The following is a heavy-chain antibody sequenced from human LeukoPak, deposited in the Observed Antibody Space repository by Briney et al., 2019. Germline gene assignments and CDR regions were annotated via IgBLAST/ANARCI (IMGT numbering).Heavy chain of an antibody. CDR2: ISAHNGNT. Sequence: ASVKVSCKASGYTFTSYGISWVRQAPGQGLEWMGWISAHNGNTNYAQKLQGRVTMTTDTSTSTAYMELRSLRSDDTAVYYCARVRKGIAVAGDWFDPWGQGTLVTVSS. D-gene: IGHD6-19*01. CDR3: ARVRKGIAVAGDWFDP. J-gene: IGHJ5*02. V-gene: IGHV1-18*01. CDR1: GYTFTSYG.